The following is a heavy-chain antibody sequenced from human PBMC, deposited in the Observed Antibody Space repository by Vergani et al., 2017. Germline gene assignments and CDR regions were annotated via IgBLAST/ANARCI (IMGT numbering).Heavy chain of an antibody. CDR2: ISSSSSYI. Sequence: EVQLVESGGGLVKPGGSLRLSCAASGFTFSSYSMNWVRQAPGKGLEWVSSISSSSSYIYYADSVKGRFTISRDNAKNSLYLQMNSLRAEDTAVYYCARDAGYSYGYGVDYWGQGTLVTVSS. J-gene: IGHJ4*02. CDR3: ARDAGYSYGYGVDY. V-gene: IGHV3-21*01. D-gene: IGHD5-18*01. CDR1: GFTFSSYS.